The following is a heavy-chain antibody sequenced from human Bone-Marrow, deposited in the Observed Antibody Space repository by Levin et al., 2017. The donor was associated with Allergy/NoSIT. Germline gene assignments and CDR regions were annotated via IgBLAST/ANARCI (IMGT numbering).Heavy chain of an antibody. CDR2: IWYDESIK. Sequence: PGGSLRLSCVASGFTFTRHTMHWVRQAPGKGLEWVALIWYDESIKYYVDSVKGRFTISRDNSKDTLYLQLNSLRADDTAMYYCAKSFGLPSTTLHDAFDIWGQGTMVTVSS. CDR1: GFTFTRHT. D-gene: IGHD1-14*01. J-gene: IGHJ3*02. CDR3: AKSFGLPSTTLHDAFDI. V-gene: IGHV3-33*06.